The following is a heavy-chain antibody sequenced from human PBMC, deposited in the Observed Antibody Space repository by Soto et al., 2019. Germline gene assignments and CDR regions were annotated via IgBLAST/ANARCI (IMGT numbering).Heavy chain of an antibody. CDR1: GFTFNTYN. J-gene: IGHJ4*02. Sequence: EVHLVESGGGLVEPGGSLRLSCAASGFTFNTYNMNWVRQAPGKGLEWVSSISPTSDSIYYAVSVKGRFTISRDNAKNSLYLQMNRLRAEDTAVYYCARDLLDTAMDLPCDYWGQGTLVTVSS. CDR2: ISPTSDSI. D-gene: IGHD5-18*01. V-gene: IGHV3-21*01. CDR3: ARDLLDTAMDLPCDY.